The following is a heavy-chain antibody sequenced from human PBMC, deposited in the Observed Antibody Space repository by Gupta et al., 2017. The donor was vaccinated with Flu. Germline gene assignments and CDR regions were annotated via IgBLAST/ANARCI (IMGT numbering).Heavy chain of an antibody. V-gene: IGHV3-48*02. CDR3: ARDWVQSNFKILNWFDP. Sequence: EVQLVESGGGLVQPGGSLRLPCAASGFTFSSYSMNWVRQAPGKGLEWVSYISSSSSTIYYADSVKGRFTISRDNAKNSLYLQMNSLRDEDTAVYYCARDWVQSNFKILNWFDPWGQGTLVTVSS. CDR1: GFTFSSYS. CDR2: ISSSSSTI. D-gene: IGHD1-26*01. J-gene: IGHJ5*02.